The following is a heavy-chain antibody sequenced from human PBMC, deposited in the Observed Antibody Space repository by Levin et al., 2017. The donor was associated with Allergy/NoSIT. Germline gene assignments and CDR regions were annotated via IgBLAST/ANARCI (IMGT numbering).Heavy chain of an antibody. D-gene: IGHD6-13*01. J-gene: IGHJ4*02. V-gene: IGHV4-61*02. CDR3: ARDDPYSSSGYGFDY. CDR1: GGSISSGSYY. CDR2: IYTSGST. Sequence: TSETLSLTCTVSGGSISSGSYYWSWIRQPAGKGLEWIGRIYTSGSTNYNPSLKSRVTISVDTSKNQFSLKLSSVTAADTAVYYCARDDPYSSSGYGFDYWGQGTLVTVSS.